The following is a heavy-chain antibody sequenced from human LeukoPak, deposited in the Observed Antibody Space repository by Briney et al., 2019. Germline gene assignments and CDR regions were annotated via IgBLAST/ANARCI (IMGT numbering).Heavy chain of an antibody. J-gene: IGHJ3*02. CDR3: ARDLYYYGSGSLLGDAFDI. CDR2: IYTSGST. CDR1: GGSISSYY. Sequence: PSETLSLTCTVSGGSISSYYWSWIRQPAGKGLEWLGRIYTSGSTNYNPSLKSRVTMSVDTSKNQFSLKLSSVTAADTAVYYCARDLYYYGSGSLLGDAFDIWGQGTMVTVSS. V-gene: IGHV4-4*07. D-gene: IGHD3-10*01.